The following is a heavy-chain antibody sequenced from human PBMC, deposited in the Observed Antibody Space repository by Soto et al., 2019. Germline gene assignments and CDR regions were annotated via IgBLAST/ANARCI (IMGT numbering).Heavy chain of an antibody. V-gene: IGHV4-39*01. CDR2: IYYSGST. CDR1: VGSISSSSYY. Sequence: SESLSLTCTVSVGSISSSSYYWGWIRQPPGKGLEWIGSIYYSGSTYYNPSLKSRVTISVDTSKNQFSLKLSSVTAADTAVYYCARVGRFGELLTYYYGMDVWGQGTTVTVSS. CDR3: ARVGRFGELLTYYYGMDV. D-gene: IGHD3-10*01. J-gene: IGHJ6*02.